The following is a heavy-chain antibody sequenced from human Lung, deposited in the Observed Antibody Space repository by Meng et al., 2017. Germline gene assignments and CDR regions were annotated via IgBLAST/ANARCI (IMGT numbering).Heavy chain of an antibody. V-gene: IGHV4-4*02. D-gene: IGHD2-2*01. CDR1: GGSIRSSNL. J-gene: IGHJ4*02. CDR2: IYHSGGT. CDR3: AKGLGEAVVPRTMFDY. Sequence: QVRLQESGSGLVKPSVTMSCTCGVSGGSIRSSNLWSWVRQPPGKGLEWIGEIYHSGGTKYNPSLKSRVTISVDKSKNQFSLKLSSVTAADTAVYYCAKGLGEAVVPRTMFDYWGQGTLVTVSS.